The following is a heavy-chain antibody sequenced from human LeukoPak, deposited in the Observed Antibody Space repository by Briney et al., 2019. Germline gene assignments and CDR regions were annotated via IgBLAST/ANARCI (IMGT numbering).Heavy chain of an antibody. Sequence: SETLSLTCTVSGGSISSYYWSWIRQPPGKGLEWIGYIYYSGSTNYNPSLKSRVTISVDTSKNQFSLKLSSVTAADTAVYYCARVRRRRHIAYYYYYMDVWGKGTTVTVSS. J-gene: IGHJ6*03. CDR2: IYYSGST. CDR1: GGSISSYY. V-gene: IGHV4-59*12. CDR3: ARVRRRRHIAYYYYYMDV. D-gene: IGHD2-21*01.